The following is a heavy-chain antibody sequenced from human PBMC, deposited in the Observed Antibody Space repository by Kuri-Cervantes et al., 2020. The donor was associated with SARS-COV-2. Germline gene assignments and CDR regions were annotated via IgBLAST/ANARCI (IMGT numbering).Heavy chain of an antibody. CDR3: ARDLGGYYYYFDY. CDR1: GFTFSTYA. V-gene: IGHV3-30-3*01. J-gene: IGHJ4*02. CDR2: ISYDGSNK. Sequence: GESLKISCAASGFTFSTYAMHWVRQAPGKGLEWVAVISYDGSNKYYADSVKGRFTLSRYNSKNTLYLQMNSMRAEDTAVYYCARDLGGYYYYFDYWGQGTLVTVSS. D-gene: IGHD2/OR15-2a*01.